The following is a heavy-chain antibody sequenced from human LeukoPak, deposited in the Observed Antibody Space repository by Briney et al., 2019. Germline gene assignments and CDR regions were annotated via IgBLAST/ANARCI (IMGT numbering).Heavy chain of an antibody. Sequence: GGSLRLSCAASGFTFSSYAMSWVRQAPGKGLEWVSAISGSGGSTYYADSVKGRFTISRDNSKNTLYLQMDSLRAEGTAVYYCAKGKIVVVTAILSWGQGTLVTVSS. CDR1: GFTFSSYA. D-gene: IGHD2-21*02. V-gene: IGHV3-23*01. J-gene: IGHJ4*02. CDR3: AKGKIVVVTAILS. CDR2: ISGSGGST.